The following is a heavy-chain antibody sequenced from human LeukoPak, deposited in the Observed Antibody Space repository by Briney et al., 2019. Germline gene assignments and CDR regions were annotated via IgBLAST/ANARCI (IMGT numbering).Heavy chain of an antibody. CDR2: ISSSSSYI. V-gene: IGHV3-21*01. Sequence: PGGSLRLSCAASGFTFSSYSMNWVRQAPGKGLEWVSSISSSSSYIYYADSVKGRFTISRDNAKNSLYLQMNSLRAEDTAVYYCARDRSLGTVWFGPKRYYYLDYWGQGTLVTVSS. CDR1: GFTFSSYS. D-gene: IGHD3-10*01. J-gene: IGHJ4*02. CDR3: ARDRSLGTVWFGPKRYYYLDY.